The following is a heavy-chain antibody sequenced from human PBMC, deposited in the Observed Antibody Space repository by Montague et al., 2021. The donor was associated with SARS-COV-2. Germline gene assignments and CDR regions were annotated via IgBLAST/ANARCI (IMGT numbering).Heavy chain of an antibody. Sequence: SLRLSCAASGFIFSDYYMTWIRQAPGKGLEWVSHISGGGSKTYYADSVKGRFTISRDTANNSVYLQMNFLGAEDTAVYYCARDQGGYGTFDTWGQGTMVTVSS. V-gene: IGHV3-11*01. CDR1: GFIFSDYY. CDR3: ARDQGGYGTFDT. CDR2: ISGGGSKT. J-gene: IGHJ3*02. D-gene: IGHD5-12*01.